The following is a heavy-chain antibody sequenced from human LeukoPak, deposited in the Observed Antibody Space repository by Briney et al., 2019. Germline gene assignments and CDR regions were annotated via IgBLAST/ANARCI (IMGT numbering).Heavy chain of an antibody. J-gene: IGHJ4*02. Sequence: SETLSLTCTVSGGSISSGGYYWSWIRQHPGKGLEWIGYIYYSGSTYSNPSLKSRVTISVDTSKNQFSLKLSSVTAADTAVYYCARGKFLADYYDSSCYFDYWGQGTLVTVSS. CDR2: IYYSGST. CDR1: GGSISSGGYY. V-gene: IGHV4-31*03. CDR3: ARGKFLADYYDSSCYFDY. D-gene: IGHD3-22*01.